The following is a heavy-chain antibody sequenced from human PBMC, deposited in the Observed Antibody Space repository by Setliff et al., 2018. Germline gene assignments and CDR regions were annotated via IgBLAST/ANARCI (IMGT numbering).Heavy chain of an antibody. CDR1: GYTFTDYA. Sequence: ASVKVSCKASGYTFTDYAIQWVRQAPGQRLEWVGWINVGNGNTKYSQKFQGRVTITADESTSTTYMEVSSLTSEDTAEYFCARGPISGSGTYYGADWGQGTLVTVSS. CDR3: ARGPISGSGTYYGAD. V-gene: IGHV1-3*01. D-gene: IGHD3-10*01. J-gene: IGHJ4*02. CDR2: INVGNGNT.